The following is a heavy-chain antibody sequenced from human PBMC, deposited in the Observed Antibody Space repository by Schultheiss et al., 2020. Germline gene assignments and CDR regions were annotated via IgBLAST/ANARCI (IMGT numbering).Heavy chain of an antibody. J-gene: IGHJ6*02. CDR3: AREGQWLDPYDYYYYGMDV. Sequence: ASVKVSCKASGYTCTSYGISWVRQAPGQGLEWMGWISAYNGNTNYAQKLQGRVTMTTDTSTSTAYMELRSLRSDDTAVYYCAREGQWLDPYDYYYYGMDVWGQGTTVTVSS. CDR2: ISAYNGNT. CDR1: GYTCTSYG. D-gene: IGHD6-19*01. V-gene: IGHV1-18*01.